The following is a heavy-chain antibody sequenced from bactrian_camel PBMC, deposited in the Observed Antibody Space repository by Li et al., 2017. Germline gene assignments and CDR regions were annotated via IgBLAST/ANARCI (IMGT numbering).Heavy chain of an antibody. CDR2: INDGGGST. CDR3: AKAGAYPFWGYNY. J-gene: IGHJ4*01. CDR1: GYTFMYC. V-gene: IGHV3S1*01. Sequence: VQLVESGGGSVQSGWSLRLSCTASGYTFMYCMGWFRRAPGKGLEWVSAINDGGGSTYYTDSVKGRFTIARDNAKNTVTLQLNSLKTEDMAMYYCAKAGAYPFWGYNYWGQGTQVTVS. D-gene: IGHD5*01.